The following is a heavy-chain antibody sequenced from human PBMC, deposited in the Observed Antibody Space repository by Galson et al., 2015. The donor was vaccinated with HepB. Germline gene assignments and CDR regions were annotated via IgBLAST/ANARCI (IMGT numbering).Heavy chain of an antibody. J-gene: IGHJ4*02. D-gene: IGHD6-6*01. CDR1: GYTFASYA. Sequence: SVKVSCKASGYTFASYAISWVRQAPGQGLEWMGWISAYNGNTNYAQKLQGRVTMTTDTSTSTAYMELRSLRSDDTAVYYCARDDGTARPRTFDYWGQGTLVTVSS. CDR2: ISAYNGNT. CDR3: ARDDGTARPRTFDY. V-gene: IGHV1-18*01.